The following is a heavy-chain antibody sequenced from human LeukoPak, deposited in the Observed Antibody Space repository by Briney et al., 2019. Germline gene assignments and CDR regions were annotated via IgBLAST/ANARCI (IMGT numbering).Heavy chain of an antibody. Sequence: GGSLRLSCVASRFAFDDYAMDWVRQSPGKGLEWLSYISSGATTLFYADSVKGRFTISRDNAKKSLYLQMNALGVEDTAIYYCARVRGSFDTSGYSPPSYFDDWGQGTLVTVSS. D-gene: IGHD3-22*01. V-gene: IGHV3-48*03. CDR2: ISSGATTL. CDR3: ARVRGSFDTSGYSPPSYFDD. J-gene: IGHJ4*02. CDR1: RFAFDDYA.